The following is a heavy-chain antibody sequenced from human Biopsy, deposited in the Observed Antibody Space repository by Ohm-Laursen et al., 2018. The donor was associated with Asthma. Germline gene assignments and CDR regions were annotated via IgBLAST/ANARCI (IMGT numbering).Heavy chain of an antibody. V-gene: IGHV1-2*06. Sequence: SVKASCTASGYTFIGCHIHWMRQAPGQGLEWKGRINPNSGGTNYAQKFQGRVTMTRDTSISTAYMEVSRLRSDDTAVYYCARGQKSAGDRWFDPWGQGTLVTVSS. CDR3: ARGQKSAGDRWFDP. CDR1: GYTFIGCH. D-gene: IGHD6-13*01. J-gene: IGHJ5*02. CDR2: INPNSGGT.